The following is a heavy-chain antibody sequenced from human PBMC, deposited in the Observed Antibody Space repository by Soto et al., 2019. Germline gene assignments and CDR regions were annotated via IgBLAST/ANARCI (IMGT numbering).Heavy chain of an antibody. CDR3: ARGIGGRAAALLHYYYYYMDV. D-gene: IGHD6-13*01. V-gene: IGHV1-18*01. CDR2: ISAYNGNT. J-gene: IGHJ6*03. CDR1: GYTFTSYG. Sequence: GASVKVSCKASGYTFTSYGISWVRQAPGQGLEWMGWISAYNGNTNYAQKLQGRVTMTTDTSTSTAYMELSSLRSEDTAVYYCARGIGGRAAALLHYYYYYMDVWGKGTTVTVSS.